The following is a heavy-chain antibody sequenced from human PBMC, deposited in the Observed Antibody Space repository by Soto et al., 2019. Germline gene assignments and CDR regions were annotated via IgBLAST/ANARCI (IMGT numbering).Heavy chain of an antibody. CDR1: GFTFSSYA. CDR2: ISGSGGST. D-gene: IGHD3-22*01. J-gene: IGHJ4*02. CDR3: AKCSSGYNDYFDY. V-gene: IGHV3-23*01. Sequence: PVGSLRLSCAASGFTFSSYAMSWVRQAPGKGLEWVSAISGSGGSTYYADSVKGRFSISRDNSKNTLYLQMNSLRAEDTAVYYCAKCSSGYNDYFDYWGQGTLVTVSS.